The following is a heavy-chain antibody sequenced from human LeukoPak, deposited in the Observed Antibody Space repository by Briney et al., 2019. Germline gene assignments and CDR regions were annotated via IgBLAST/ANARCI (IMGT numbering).Heavy chain of an antibody. CDR2: IYSGGST. CDR3: ARDLSHDSSWNINS. Sequence: GGSLRLSCAASEFSVGSNYMTWVRQAPGKGLEWVSLIYSGGSTYYADSVKGRFTISRDNSKNTLYLQMNSLRVEDTAIYYCARDLSHDSSWNINSWGQGTLVTVSS. CDR1: EFSVGSNY. V-gene: IGHV3-66*01. J-gene: IGHJ5*02. D-gene: IGHD6-13*01.